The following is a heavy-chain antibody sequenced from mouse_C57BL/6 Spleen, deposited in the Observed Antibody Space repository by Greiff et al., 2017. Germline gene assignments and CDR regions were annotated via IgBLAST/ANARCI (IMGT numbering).Heavy chain of an antibody. CDR2: INPYNGGT. Sequence: EVQLQQSGPVLVKPGASVKMSCKASGYTFTDYYMNWVKQSHGKSLEWIGVINPYNGGTSYNQKFKGKATLTVAKSSSTAYMELNSLTSEDSAGYYCARSGDYGGRGAYWGQGTLVTVSA. J-gene: IGHJ3*01. CDR3: ARSGDYGGRGAY. V-gene: IGHV1-19*01. D-gene: IGHD2-4*01. CDR1: GYTFTDYY.